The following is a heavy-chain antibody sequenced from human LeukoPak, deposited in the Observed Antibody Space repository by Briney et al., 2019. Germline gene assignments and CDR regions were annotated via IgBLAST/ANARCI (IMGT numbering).Heavy chain of an antibody. CDR1: GFTFSRYW. Sequence: PGGSLRLSCAASGFTFSRYWMSWVRQAPGKGLEWVANIKQDGSEKYYVDSVKGRFTISRVNAKNSLYLQMNSLRAEDTAVYYCARLLVYNSGGEAFDHWGQGTLVTVSS. CDR2: IKQDGSEK. D-gene: IGHD1-20*01. V-gene: IGHV3-7*01. J-gene: IGHJ4*02. CDR3: ARLLVYNSGGEAFDH.